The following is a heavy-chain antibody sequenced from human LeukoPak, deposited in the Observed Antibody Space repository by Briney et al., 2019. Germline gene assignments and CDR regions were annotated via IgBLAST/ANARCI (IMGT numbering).Heavy chain of an antibody. J-gene: IGHJ4*02. D-gene: IGHD4-17*01. Sequence: GESLRLTCTASGFTFSDYFMSWIRQSPEKGLEWLSYIGSGGLTIFYAESLVGRLSISRDNAKNSLYLQINSLRTDDTATYYCARVRDGDSVFFDYWGQGTLVTVSS. V-gene: IGHV3-11*01. CDR2: IGSGGLTI. CDR1: GFTFSDYF. CDR3: ARVRDGDSVFFDY.